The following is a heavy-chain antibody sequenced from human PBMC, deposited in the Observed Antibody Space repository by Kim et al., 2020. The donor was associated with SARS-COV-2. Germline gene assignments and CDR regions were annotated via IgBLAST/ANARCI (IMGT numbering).Heavy chain of an antibody. D-gene: IGHD3-9*01. CDR2: IIPFFGTS. V-gene: IGHV1-69*13. Sequence: SVKVSCKASGGTFAKNAIGWVRQAPGQRLEWMGGIIPFFGTSDYALKFQGRVTITRADSTSPAYMDRGSLGSEDPAIYFVGGGPVGFLTGFSPFASWG. J-gene: IGHJ4*01. CDR3: GGGPVGFLTGFSPFAS. CDR1: GGTFAKNA.